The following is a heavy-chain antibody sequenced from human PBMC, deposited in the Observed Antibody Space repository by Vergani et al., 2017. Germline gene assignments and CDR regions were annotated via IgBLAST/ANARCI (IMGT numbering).Heavy chain of an antibody. CDR1: GGSLSSSNW. V-gene: IGHV4-4*02. Sequence: QVQLQESGPGLVKPSGTLSLTCAVSGGSLSSSNWWSWVRQPPGKGLEWIGEIYHSGSTNYNPALKRRVTISVDKSENQFSLKLSSVTAADTAVYYCARGCSSSWYGGLAVASYYFDYWGQGTLVTVSS. J-gene: IGHJ4*02. D-gene: IGHD6-13*01. CDR3: ARGCSSSWYGGLAVASYYFDY. CDR2: IYHSGST.